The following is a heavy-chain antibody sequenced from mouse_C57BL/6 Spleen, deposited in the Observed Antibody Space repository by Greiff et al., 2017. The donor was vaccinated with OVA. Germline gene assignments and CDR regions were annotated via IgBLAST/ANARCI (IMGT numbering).Heavy chain of an antibody. Sequence: QVQLQQSGAELVRPGTSVKVSCKASGYAFTNYLIEWVKQRPGQGLEWIGVINPGSGGTNYNEKFKGKATLTADKSSSTAYMQLSSLTSEDSAVYFCARKEDYHWYFDVWGTGTTVTVSS. J-gene: IGHJ1*03. CDR3: ARKEDYHWYFDV. D-gene: IGHD2-4*01. CDR2: INPGSGGT. CDR1: GYAFTNYL. V-gene: IGHV1-54*01.